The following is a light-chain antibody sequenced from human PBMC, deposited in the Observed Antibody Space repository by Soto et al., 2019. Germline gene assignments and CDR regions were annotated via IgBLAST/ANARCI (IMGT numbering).Light chain of an antibody. CDR2: DVS. CDR3: SSYTSGGNYV. J-gene: IGLJ1*01. Sequence: QSVLTQPASVSGSPGQSVAISCTGTSSDVAAYNFVSWYQQHPGKAPKLMVFDVSNRPSGVSNRFSGSKSGNTASLTISGRQAEDEAAYYCSSYTSGGNYVFGPGTKVTVL. V-gene: IGLV2-14*01. CDR1: SSDVAAYNF.